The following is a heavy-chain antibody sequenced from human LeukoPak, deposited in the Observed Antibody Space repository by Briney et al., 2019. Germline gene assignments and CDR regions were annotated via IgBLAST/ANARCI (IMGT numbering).Heavy chain of an antibody. CDR3: AKHLGLDPFYLVF. CDR2: INGGGDST. Sequence: GGSLRLSRAASGFTFSTYAMTWVRQAPGKGLEWVSAINGGGDSTYYADSVKGRFIISIDFCKNTLDLEMNSLRAEDTALYYLAKHLGLDPFYLVFWGQGALVTVSS. V-gene: IGHV3-23*01. CDR1: GFTFSTYA. D-gene: IGHD3-16*01. J-gene: IGHJ4*02.